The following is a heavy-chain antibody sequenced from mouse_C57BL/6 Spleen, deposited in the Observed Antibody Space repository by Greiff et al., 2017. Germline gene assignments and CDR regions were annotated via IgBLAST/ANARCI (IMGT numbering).Heavy chain of an antibody. CDR3: AREDYYGGHYFDY. CDR1: GYTFTSYW. CDR2: IDPSDSET. J-gene: IGHJ2*01. V-gene: IGHV1-52*01. D-gene: IGHD1-2*01. Sequence: VQLQQPGAELVRPGSSVKLSCKASGYTFTSYWMHWVKQRPIQGLEWIGNIDPSDSETHYNQKFKDKATLTVDKSSSTAYMQLRSLTSEDSAVYYCAREDYYGGHYFDYWGQGTTLTVSS.